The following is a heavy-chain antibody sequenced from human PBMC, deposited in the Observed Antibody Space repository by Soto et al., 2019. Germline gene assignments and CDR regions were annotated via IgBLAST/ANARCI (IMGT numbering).Heavy chain of an antibody. V-gene: IGHV4-39*07. Sequence: SETLSLTCTVSGGSISSSSYYWGWIRQPPGKGLEWIGSIYYSGSTYYNPSLKSRVTISVDTSKNQFSLKLSSVTAADTAVYFCARSPVYISNAGAFSYWGPGTLVTVSS. J-gene: IGHJ4*02. D-gene: IGHD1-20*01. CDR3: ARSPVYISNAGAFSY. CDR1: GGSISSSSYY. CDR2: IYYSGST.